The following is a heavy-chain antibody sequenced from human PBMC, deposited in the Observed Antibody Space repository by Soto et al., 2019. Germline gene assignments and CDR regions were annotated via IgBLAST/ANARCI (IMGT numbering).Heavy chain of an antibody. D-gene: IGHD3-22*01. J-gene: IGHJ4*02. CDR1: GFTFSSYG. CDR3: AKVLSYYDRRNHLFDY. Sequence: QVQLVESGGGVVQPGRSLRLSCAASGFTFSSYGMHWVRQAPGKGLEGVAVISYDGSNKYYADSVKGRFTISRDNSKNTLYLQMNSLRAEDTAVYYCAKVLSYYDRRNHLFDYWGQGTLVTVSS. V-gene: IGHV3-30*18. CDR2: ISYDGSNK.